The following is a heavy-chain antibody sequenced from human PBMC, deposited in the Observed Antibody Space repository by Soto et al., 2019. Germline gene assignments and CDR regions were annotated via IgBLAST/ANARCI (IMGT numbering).Heavy chain of an antibody. CDR2: INHSGST. D-gene: IGHD3-22*01. V-gene: IGHV4-34*01. CDR1: GGSFSGYY. J-gene: IGHJ6*02. CDR3: ASMRGHFTMIATWHYYGMDV. Sequence: SETLSLTCAVYGGSFSGYYWSWIRQPPGKGLEWIGEINHSGSTNYNPSLKSRVTISVDTSKNQFSLKLSSVTAADTAVYYCASMRGHFTMIATWHYYGMDVWGQGTTVTVSS.